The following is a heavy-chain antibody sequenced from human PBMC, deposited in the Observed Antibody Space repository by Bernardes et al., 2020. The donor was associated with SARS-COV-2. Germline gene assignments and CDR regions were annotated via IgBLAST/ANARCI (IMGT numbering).Heavy chain of an antibody. CDR3: ATFRRGYSTGWYPFDY. Sequence: SETLSLTCAVSGGSFSSDYLISYSWSWIRQSPGKGLEWIGHISNNGNSNYNPSLQSRVTISLDTSTNQFSLRLTSVTTADTAVYYCATFRRGYSTGWYPFDYWGQGTLVTVSS. J-gene: IGHJ4*02. CDR2: ISNNGNS. D-gene: IGHD6-19*01. CDR1: GGSFSSDYLISYS. V-gene: IGHV4-61*01.